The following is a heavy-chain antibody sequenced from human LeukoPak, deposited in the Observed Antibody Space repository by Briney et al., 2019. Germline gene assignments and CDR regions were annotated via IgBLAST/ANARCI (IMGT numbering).Heavy chain of an antibody. D-gene: IGHD3-16*01. V-gene: IGHV5-51*01. CDR1: GYSFTSYW. J-gene: IGHJ3*02. CDR3: ASAKLSSGRGDAFDI. Sequence: GESLKISCKGSGYSFTSYWIGWVRQMPGKGLEWMGIIYPGDSDTRYSPSFQGQVTISADKSISTAYLQWSSLKASDTAMYYCASAKLSSGRGDAFDIWGQGTMVTVSS. CDR2: IYPGDSDT.